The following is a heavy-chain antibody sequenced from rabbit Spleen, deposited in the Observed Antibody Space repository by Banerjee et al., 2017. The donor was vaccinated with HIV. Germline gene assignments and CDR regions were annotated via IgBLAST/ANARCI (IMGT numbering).Heavy chain of an antibody. CDR2: INAATGKP. J-gene: IGHJ4*01. V-gene: IGHV1S45*01. CDR3: ARDLVGVIGWNFYL. CDR1: GVSFSVSSY. Sequence: QEQLVESGGGLVQPEGSLTLTCKASGVSFSVSSYMCWVRQAPGKGLEWIACINAATGKPVYATWAKGRFTISRTSSTTVTLRMTSLTAADRATYFCARDLVGVIGWNFYLWGPGTLVTVS. D-gene: IGHD1-1*01.